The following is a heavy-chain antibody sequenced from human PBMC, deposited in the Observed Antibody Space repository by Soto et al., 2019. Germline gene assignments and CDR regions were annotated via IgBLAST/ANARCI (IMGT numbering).Heavy chain of an antibody. D-gene: IGHD3-16*02. CDR1: GYTFTSYA. Sequence: ASVKVSCKASGYTFTSYAMHWVRQAPGQRLEWMGWINAGNGNTKYSQKFQGRVTITRDTSASTAYMELSSLRSEDTAVYYCAKNTYYDYIWGSYRYAPFDYWDQGTLVTVSS. J-gene: IGHJ4*02. CDR3: AKNTYYDYIWGSYRYAPFDY. CDR2: INAGNGNT. V-gene: IGHV1-3*01.